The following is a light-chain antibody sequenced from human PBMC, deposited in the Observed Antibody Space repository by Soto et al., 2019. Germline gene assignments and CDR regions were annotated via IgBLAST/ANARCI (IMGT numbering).Light chain of an antibody. CDR3: QQRSNWPPYT. V-gene: IGKV3-11*01. CDR1: QSVSSY. CDR2: DAS. Sequence: EIVLTQSPATLSLSPGERATLSCRARQSVSSYLACYQQKPGQAPRLLLYDASNRATGIPARFSGSGSGTDFTLTISSLEPEDFAVYYCQQRSNWPPYTFGQRTTLAIK. J-gene: IGKJ2*01.